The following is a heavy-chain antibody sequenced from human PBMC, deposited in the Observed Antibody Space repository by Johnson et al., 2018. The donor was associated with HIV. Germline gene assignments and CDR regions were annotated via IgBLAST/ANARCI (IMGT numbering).Heavy chain of an antibody. CDR3: ARGGLGYQNIHDPFDI. D-gene: IGHD3-16*02. CDR1: GFTVSSNY. J-gene: IGHJ3*02. V-gene: IGHV3-11*04. CDR2: ISSSGSTI. Sequence: ASGFTVSSNYMSWIRQAPGKGLEWVSYISSSGSTIYYADSVKGRFAISRDNAKNSLYLQMNSLRAEDTAVYYCARGGLGYQNIHDPFDIWGQGTMVTVSS.